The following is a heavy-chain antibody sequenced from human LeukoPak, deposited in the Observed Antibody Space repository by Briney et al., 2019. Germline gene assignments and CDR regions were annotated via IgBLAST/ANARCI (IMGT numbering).Heavy chain of an antibody. CDR1: GFTFSSYG. CDR2: IWYDGSNK. J-gene: IGHJ6*02. D-gene: IGHD2-2*01. Sequence: PGGSLRLSCAASGFTFSSYGMHWVRQAPGKGLEWVAVIWYDGSNKYYADSVKGRFTISRDNAKNSLYLQMNSLRAEDTAVYYCARAGVMVVVPAATWYYGMDVWGQGTTVTVSS. V-gene: IGHV3-33*01. CDR3: ARAGVMVVVPAATWYYGMDV.